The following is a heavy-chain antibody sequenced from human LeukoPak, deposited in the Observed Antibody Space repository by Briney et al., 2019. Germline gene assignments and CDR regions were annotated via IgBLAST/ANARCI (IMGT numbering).Heavy chain of an antibody. V-gene: IGHV3-7*01. Sequence: HPGGSLRLSCAASGFTFSSYWMSWVRQAPGKGLEWVANIKQDGSEKYYVDSVKGRFTISRDNAKNSLYLQMNSLRAEDTAVYYCARDLGSSTTMIVIWSEGGFDYWGQGTLVTVSS. CDR2: IKQDGSEK. J-gene: IGHJ4*02. CDR3: ARDLGSSTTMIVIWSEGGFDY. CDR1: GFTFSSYW. D-gene: IGHD3-22*01.